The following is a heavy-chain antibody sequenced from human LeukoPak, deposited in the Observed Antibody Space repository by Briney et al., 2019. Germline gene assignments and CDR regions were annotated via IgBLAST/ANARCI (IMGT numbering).Heavy chain of an antibody. Sequence: GGSLRLSCAASGYTFSSHGMTWVRQAPGKGLEWVSTINGAGDNTNYAETVKGRFTISRDNSKNTVNLQMNSLRAEDTAIYYCAKVTVCYGCYFDYWGQGTLVTVSS. D-gene: IGHD3-16*01. CDR1: GYTFSSHG. CDR3: AKVTVCYGCYFDY. V-gene: IGHV3-23*01. J-gene: IGHJ4*02. CDR2: INGAGDNT.